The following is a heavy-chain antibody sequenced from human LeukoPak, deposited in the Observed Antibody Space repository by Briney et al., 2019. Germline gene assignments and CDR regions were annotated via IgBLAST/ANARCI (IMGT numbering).Heavy chain of an antibody. D-gene: IGHD3-16*02. J-gene: IGHJ4*02. CDR2: ISAYNDNT. Sequence: ASVKVSCKASGYTFTSYGISWVRQAPGQGLEWMGWISAYNDNTNYAQKLQGRVTMTTDTSTSTAYMELRSLRSDDTAVYYCARDVRIMITFGGVIANLGLGYWGQGTLVTVSS. CDR1: GYTFTSYG. V-gene: IGHV1-18*01. CDR3: ARDVRIMITFGGVIANLGLGY.